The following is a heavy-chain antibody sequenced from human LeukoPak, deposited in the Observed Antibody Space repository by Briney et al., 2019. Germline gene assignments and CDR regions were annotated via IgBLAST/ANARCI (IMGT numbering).Heavy chain of an antibody. Sequence: GGSLRLSCAASGLTFSSYGMHWVRQAPGKGLEWVAVIWYDGSNKYYADSVKGRFTISRDNSKNTLYLQMNSLRAEDTAVYYCARDRGVAAETGYYYYYGMDVWGQGTTVTVSS. CDR3: ARDRGVAAETGYYYYYGMDV. CDR1: GLTFSSYG. CDR2: IWYDGSNK. J-gene: IGHJ6*02. V-gene: IGHV3-33*01. D-gene: IGHD3-10*01.